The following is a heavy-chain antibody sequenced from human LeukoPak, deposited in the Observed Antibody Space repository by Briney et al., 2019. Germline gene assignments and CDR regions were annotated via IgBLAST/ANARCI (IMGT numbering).Heavy chain of an antibody. V-gene: IGHV4-38-2*02. Sequence: PSETLSLTCTVSDYSISSGYGYYWGWIRQPPGKGLEWIGNIYHSGITYYNHFNSSLKSRVTISIDTSKNQFSLKLSSVTAADTAVYYCARGFRGYRSDNWFDPWGQGTLVTVSS. J-gene: IGHJ5*02. CDR3: ARGFRGYRSDNWFDP. CDR2: IYHSGIT. D-gene: IGHD5-18*01. CDR1: DYSISSGYGYY.